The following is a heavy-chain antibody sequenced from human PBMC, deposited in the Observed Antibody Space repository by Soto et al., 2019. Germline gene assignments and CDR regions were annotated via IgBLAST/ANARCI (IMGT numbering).Heavy chain of an antibody. J-gene: IGHJ6*02. Sequence: QVQLVESGGGVVQPGRSLRLSCAASGFTFSSYGMHWVRQAPGKGLEWVAVISYDGSNKYYADSVKGRFTISRDNSKNTRYLQMNSLRAEDTAVYYCAKDQHDILEAYYYYYGMDVWGQGTTVTVSS. D-gene: IGHD3-9*01. CDR2: ISYDGSNK. V-gene: IGHV3-30*18. CDR3: AKDQHDILEAYYYYYGMDV. CDR1: GFTFSSYG.